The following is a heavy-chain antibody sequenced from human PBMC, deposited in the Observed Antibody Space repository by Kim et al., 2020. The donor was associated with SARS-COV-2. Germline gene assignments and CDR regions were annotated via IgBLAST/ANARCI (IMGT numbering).Heavy chain of an antibody. Sequence: GGSLRLSCAASGFTFSNAWMSWVRQAPGKGLEWVGRIKSKTDGGTTDYAAPVKGRFTISRDDSKNTLYLQMNSLKTEDTAVYYCTTDSYYDYVWAPRRFDDWGQGTLVTVSS. CDR3: TTDSYYDYVWAPRRFDD. J-gene: IGHJ4*02. D-gene: IGHD3-16*01. CDR2: IKSKTDGGTT. CDR1: GFTFSNAW. V-gene: IGHV3-15*01.